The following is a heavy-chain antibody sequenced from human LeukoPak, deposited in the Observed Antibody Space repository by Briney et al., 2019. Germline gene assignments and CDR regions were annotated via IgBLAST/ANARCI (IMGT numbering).Heavy chain of an antibody. V-gene: IGHV4-4*07. CDR2: IYSSGST. Sequence: SETLSLTCTVSGGXISGYYWSWVRQPAGKGLEWIGRIYSSGSTNYNPSLKSRVTMSVDTSTSQFSLKLSSVTAADTAVYYCARQQYASGNSYYLDYWGQGILVTVSS. CDR3: ARQQYASGNSYYLDY. J-gene: IGHJ4*02. D-gene: IGHD3-10*01. CDR1: GGXISGYY.